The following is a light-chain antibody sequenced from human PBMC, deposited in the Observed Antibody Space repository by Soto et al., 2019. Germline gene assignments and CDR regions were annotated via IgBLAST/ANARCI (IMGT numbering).Light chain of an antibody. Sequence: DIQMTQSPSSLSASVGDRVSTTCRASQSISTYLNWYQQIPGKAPKLLIYAASGLQSGVPSRFSGSGSGTDFTLTISSPQPEDFATYYCQQSFSFTFGQGTRLEIK. J-gene: IGKJ5*01. CDR1: QSISTY. V-gene: IGKV1-39*01. CDR2: AAS. CDR3: QQSFSFT.